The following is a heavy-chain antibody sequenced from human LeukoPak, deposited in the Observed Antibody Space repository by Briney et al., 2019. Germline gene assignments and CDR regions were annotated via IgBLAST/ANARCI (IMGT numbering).Heavy chain of an antibody. CDR2: FYHTGST. CDR1: GYSISSGYY. D-gene: IGHD6-19*01. CDR3: ARGMGSSGWFDAFDI. Sequence: SETLSLTSAVSGYSISSGYYWGWIRQHPGKGLEWIGSFYHTGSTYYNPSLKSRVTISVDTSKNQFSLKLSSVTAADTAVYYCARGMGSSGWFDAFDIWGQGTMVTVSS. J-gene: IGHJ3*02. V-gene: IGHV4-38-2*01.